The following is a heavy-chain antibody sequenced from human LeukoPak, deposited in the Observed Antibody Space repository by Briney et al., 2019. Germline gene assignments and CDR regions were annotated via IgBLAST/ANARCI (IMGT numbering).Heavy chain of an antibody. V-gene: IGHV4-34*01. J-gene: IGHJ4*02. CDR1: GGSFSGYY. CDR3: ARGWGGDY. Sequence: SETLSLTCAVYGGSFSGYYWSWIRQLPGEGLEWIGEINHSGSTNYNPSLKSRVTISVDTSKNQFSLKLSSVTAADTAVYYCARGWGGDYWGQGTLVTVSS. D-gene: IGHD3-16*01. CDR2: INHSGST.